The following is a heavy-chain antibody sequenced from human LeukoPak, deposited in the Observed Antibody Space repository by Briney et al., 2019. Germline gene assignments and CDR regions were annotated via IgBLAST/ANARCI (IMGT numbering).Heavy chain of an antibody. CDR2: ISNDGSRK. CDR3: ARGYFDSSGYFRAFDY. V-gene: IGHV3-33*08. Sequence: GGSLRLSCAASGFTFSNYGMHWVRQAPGKGLEWVAVISNDGSRKYYAGSVKGRFTISRDNSKNTLYLQMNSLRAEDTAVYYCARGYFDSSGYFRAFDYWGQGTLVTVSS. J-gene: IGHJ4*02. CDR1: GFTFSNYG. D-gene: IGHD3-22*01.